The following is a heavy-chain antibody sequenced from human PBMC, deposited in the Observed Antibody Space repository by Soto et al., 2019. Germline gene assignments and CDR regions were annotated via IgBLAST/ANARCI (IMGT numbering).Heavy chain of an antibody. CDR3: ARGGITIFGVADENWFDP. CDR1: GYTFTSYE. V-gene: IGHV1-8*01. CDR2: MNPNSGNT. Sequence: ASVKVSCKASGYTFTSYEINWVRQATGQGLEWMGWMNPNSGNTGYAQKFQGRVTMTRNTSISTAYMELSSLRSEDTAVYYCARGGITIFGVADENWFDPWGQGTLVTASS. J-gene: IGHJ5*02. D-gene: IGHD3-3*01.